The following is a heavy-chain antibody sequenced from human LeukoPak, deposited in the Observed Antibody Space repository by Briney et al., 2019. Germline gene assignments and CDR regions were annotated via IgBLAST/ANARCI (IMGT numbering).Heavy chain of an antibody. CDR3: ATVNGYYFFDY. D-gene: IGHD3-22*01. CDR2: MNPNSGNT. CDR1: GYTFNNYD. V-gene: IGHV1-8*03. J-gene: IGHJ4*02. Sequence: GASVKVSCKASGYTFNNYDINWVRQATGQGLEWMGWMNPNSGNTGYAQKFQGRVTITMDTSRSTAYMELSSLRSEDTAVYYCATVNGYYFFDYWGQGTLVTVSS.